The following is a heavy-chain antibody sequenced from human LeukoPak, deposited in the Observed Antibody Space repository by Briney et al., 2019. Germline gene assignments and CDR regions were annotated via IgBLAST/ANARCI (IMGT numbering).Heavy chain of an antibody. Sequence: WETLPLTCPVSGGSLSSSSYYWGWTRQPPGKGLGWIGSIYYSGSTYYDPSLKSRVTISVDTSKNQFSLKLSSVTAADTAVYYCARPISGTYCSGGSCYSKNYYMDVWGKGTTVTVSS. CDR3: ARPISGTYCSGGSCYSKNYYMDV. V-gene: IGHV4-39*01. D-gene: IGHD2-15*01. CDR1: GGSLSSSSYY. J-gene: IGHJ6*03. CDR2: IYYSGST.